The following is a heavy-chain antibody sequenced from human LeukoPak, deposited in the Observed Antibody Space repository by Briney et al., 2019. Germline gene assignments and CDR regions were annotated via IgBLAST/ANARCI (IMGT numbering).Heavy chain of an antibody. Sequence: SETLPLTCVVSGGSISPYYWSWIRQSPGKGLEWTGYIYYSGSTNYNPSLKSRVTISVDTSKNQFSLKLSSVTAADTAVYYCARHVVDYYDSSGYPDYWGQGTLVTVSS. CDR2: IYYSGST. V-gene: IGHV4-59*08. CDR1: GGSISPYY. D-gene: IGHD3-22*01. J-gene: IGHJ4*02. CDR3: ARHVVDYYDSSGYPDY.